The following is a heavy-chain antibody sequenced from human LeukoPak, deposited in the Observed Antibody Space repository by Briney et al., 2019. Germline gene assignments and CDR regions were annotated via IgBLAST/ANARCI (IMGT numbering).Heavy chain of an antibody. CDR2: ISGSGGST. Sequence: GGSLRLSCAASGFTFSDYYMSWVRQAPGKGLEWVSAISGSGGSTYYADSVKGRFTISRDNSKNTLYLQMNSLRAEDTAVYYCAKAGGYYYGSGDYDYWGQGTLVTVSS. CDR3: AKAGGYYYGSGDYDY. J-gene: IGHJ4*02. V-gene: IGHV3-23*01. CDR1: GFTFSDYY. D-gene: IGHD3-10*01.